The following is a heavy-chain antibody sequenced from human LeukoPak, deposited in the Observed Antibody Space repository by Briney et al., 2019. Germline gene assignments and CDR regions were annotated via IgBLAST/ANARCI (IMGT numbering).Heavy chain of an antibody. J-gene: IGHJ3*02. D-gene: IGHD3-10*01. Sequence: PSETLSLTCAVSCGSISYFHWSWIRQPPGKGLEWIGYIYYTGGTNYNPSLKSRVTISVDTSTNQFSLKLSSVTAADTAVYYCARGEALDIWDQGTMVTVPS. CDR3: ARGEALDI. V-gene: IGHV4-59*08. CDR2: IYYTGGT. CDR1: CGSISYFH.